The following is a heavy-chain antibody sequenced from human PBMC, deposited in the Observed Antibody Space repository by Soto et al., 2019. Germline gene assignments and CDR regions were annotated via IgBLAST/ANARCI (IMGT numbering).Heavy chain of an antibody. J-gene: IGHJ4*02. V-gene: IGHV3-30-3*01. D-gene: IGHD5-18*01. CDR2: ISYDGTNK. CDR3: ARGDGYIYGNTFDS. CDR1: GFTFNNYA. Sequence: QVQLVESGGGVVQPGRSLRLSCAASGFTFNNYAMHWVRQAPGKGLEWVAFISYDGTNKYYADSVTCRFTISRDNSRNTLYLQMNSLRAEDTAVYYCARGDGYIYGNTFDSWGQGTLVTVSS.